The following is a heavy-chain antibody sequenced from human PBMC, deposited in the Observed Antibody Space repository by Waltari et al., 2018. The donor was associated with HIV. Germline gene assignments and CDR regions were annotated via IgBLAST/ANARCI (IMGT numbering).Heavy chain of an antibody. CDR2: ISGSGSHT. CDR3: AKDFDTSGLPYVVIDS. Sequence: EVKLVQSGGGLVQPGGSLRLSCKASGVTVGSHAMHWVRQPPGKGLQWVSTISGSGSHTYYADSAKGRFTISRDNSENTLFLQMTRLRVEDTARYFCAKDFDTSGLPYVVIDSWGQGTLVTVSS. D-gene: IGHD3-22*01. CDR1: GVTVGSHA. V-gene: IGHV3-23*04. J-gene: IGHJ4*02.